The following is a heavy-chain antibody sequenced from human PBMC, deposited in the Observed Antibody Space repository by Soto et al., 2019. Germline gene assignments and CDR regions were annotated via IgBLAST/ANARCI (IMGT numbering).Heavy chain of an antibody. CDR1: GYTFTDHG. CDR3: AREVEGSYSPAHF. Sequence: APVKVSCKTSGYTFTDHGIDWVRQAPGQGLEWVGWVSSYNGNTNYAYNLKDRVIMTTDASTSTAYMELRGLRSDDTAVYYCAREVEGSYSPAHFWCQGTPGTVSS. CDR2: VSSYNGNT. V-gene: IGHV1-18*01. D-gene: IGHD3-10*01. J-gene: IGHJ4*02.